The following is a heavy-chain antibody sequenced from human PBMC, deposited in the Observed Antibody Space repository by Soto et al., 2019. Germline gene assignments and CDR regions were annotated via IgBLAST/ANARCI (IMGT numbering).Heavy chain of an antibody. CDR1: GFTFSSYG. Sequence: GGSLRLSCAASGFTFSSYGMHWVRQAPGKGLEWVAVIWYDGSNKYYADSVKGRFTLSRDNSKNTLYLQMNSLRAEDTAVYYCASASWGSYRFFDYWGQGTLVTVYS. D-gene: IGHD3-16*02. J-gene: IGHJ4*02. V-gene: IGHV3-33*01. CDR3: ASASWGSYRFFDY. CDR2: IWYDGSNK.